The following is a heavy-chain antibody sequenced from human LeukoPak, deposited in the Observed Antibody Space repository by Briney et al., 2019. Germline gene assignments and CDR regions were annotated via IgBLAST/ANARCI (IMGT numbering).Heavy chain of an antibody. CDR2: ISSSGSSI. D-gene: IGHD1-1*01. V-gene: IGHV3-48*03. J-gene: IGHJ1*01. Sequence: QPGGSLRLSCAASGFTFSSYEMNWVRQAPGKGLEWVSYISSSGSSIYYADSVKGRFTNSRDSSKNTLSLQMNSLRAEDTAVYYCAKTTAVATPPLYFQNWGQGTLVTVSS. CDR1: GFTFSSYE. CDR3: AKTTAVATPPLYFQN.